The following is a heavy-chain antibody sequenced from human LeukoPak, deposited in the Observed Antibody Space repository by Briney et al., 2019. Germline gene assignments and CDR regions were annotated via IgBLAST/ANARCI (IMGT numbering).Heavy chain of an antibody. V-gene: IGHV4-4*02. D-gene: IGHD3-22*01. CDR1: GGSISSSNW. CDR3: ARWGYYYDSSVNAFDI. Sequence: SGTLSLTCAVSGGSISSSNWWSWVRQPPGKGLEWIGEIYRSGSTNYNPSLKSRVTISVDKSKNQFSLKLSSVTAADTAVYYCARWGYYYDSSVNAFDIWGQGTMVTVSS. CDR2: IYRSGST. J-gene: IGHJ3*02.